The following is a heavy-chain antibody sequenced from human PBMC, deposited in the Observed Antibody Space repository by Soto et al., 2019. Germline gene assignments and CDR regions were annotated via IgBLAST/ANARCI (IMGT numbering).Heavy chain of an antibody. Sequence: PGGSLRLSCVASGLTFGSRVMSWVRQSPGEGLEWVSTITDTGGDAKYADSVRGRFAISRANSKNTLYLQMNSLRAEDTAVSYCAKDHLWSWNRYFDYWGQGTLVTVSS. J-gene: IGHJ4*02. V-gene: IGHV3-23*01. CDR2: ITDTGGDA. CDR1: GLTFGSRV. D-gene: IGHD1-1*01. CDR3: AKDHLWSWNRYFDY.